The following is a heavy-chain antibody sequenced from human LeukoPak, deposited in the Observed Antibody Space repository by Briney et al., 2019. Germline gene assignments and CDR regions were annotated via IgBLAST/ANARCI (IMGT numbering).Heavy chain of an antibody. CDR2: IYSSGST. CDR1: GGSINSYY. Sequence: SETLSLTCTVSGGSINSYYWSWIRQPAGKGLAWIGRIYSSGSTNYNPYLKSRVSMSVDTSKNQFSLKLTSVTAADTAVYYCTRHDAVPVIGHGMGVWGQGTTVTVS. D-gene: IGHD3-16*02. J-gene: IGHJ6*02. CDR3: TRHDAVPVIGHGMGV. V-gene: IGHV4-4*07.